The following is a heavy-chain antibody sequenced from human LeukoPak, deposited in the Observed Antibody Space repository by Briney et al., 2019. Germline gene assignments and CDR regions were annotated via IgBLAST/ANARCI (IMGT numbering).Heavy chain of an antibody. CDR3: ARDSNYDY. V-gene: IGHV3-66*02. CDR1: GFTVSSTY. D-gene: IGHD6-13*01. CDR2: LYSGGTT. Sequence: GGSLRLSCAASGFTVSSTYMSWVRQAPGKGLEWVSVLYSGGTTYYADSVKGRFTVSRDNCKNTLYLQMNSLRAEDTAVYYCARDSNYDYWGQGTLVTVSS. J-gene: IGHJ4*02.